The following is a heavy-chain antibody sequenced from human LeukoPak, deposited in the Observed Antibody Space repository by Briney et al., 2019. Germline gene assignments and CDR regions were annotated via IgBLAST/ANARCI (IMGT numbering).Heavy chain of an antibody. CDR3: AKDRYLIAVAGLFDP. D-gene: IGHD6-19*01. Sequence: GGSLRLSCAASGFTFSSYAMSWVRQAPGKGLEWVSAISGSGGSTYYADSVKGRFTISRGNSKNTLYLQMNSLRAEDTAVYYCAKDRYLIAVAGLFDPWGQGTLVTVSS. V-gene: IGHV3-23*01. J-gene: IGHJ5*02. CDR2: ISGSGGST. CDR1: GFTFSSYA.